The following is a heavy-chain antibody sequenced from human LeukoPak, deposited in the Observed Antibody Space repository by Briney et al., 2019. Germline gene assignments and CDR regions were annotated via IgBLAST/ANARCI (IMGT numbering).Heavy chain of an antibody. D-gene: IGHD2-8*02. CDR3: AKDLGGVDY. Sequence: GRSLRLSCAASGSTFSSYGMHWVRQAPGKGLEWVAVISYDGSNKYYADSVKGRFTISRDNSKNTLYLQMNSLRAEDTAVYYCAKDLGGVDYWGQGTLVTVSS. CDR2: ISYDGSNK. V-gene: IGHV3-30*18. J-gene: IGHJ4*02. CDR1: GSTFSSYG.